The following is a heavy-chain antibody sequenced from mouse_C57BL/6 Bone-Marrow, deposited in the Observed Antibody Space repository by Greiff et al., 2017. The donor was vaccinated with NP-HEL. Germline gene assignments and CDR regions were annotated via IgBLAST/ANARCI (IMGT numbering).Heavy chain of an antibody. J-gene: IGHJ2*01. V-gene: IGHV1-55*01. Sequence: VKLQQPGAELVKPGASVKMSCKASGYTFTSYWITWVKQRPGQGLEWIGDIYPGSGSTNYNEKFKSKATLTVDTSSSTAYMQLSSLTSEDSAVYYCARMGDYDAGGYWGQGTTLTVSS. CDR3: ARMGDYDAGGY. CDR1: GYTFTSYW. CDR2: IYPGSGST. D-gene: IGHD2-4*01.